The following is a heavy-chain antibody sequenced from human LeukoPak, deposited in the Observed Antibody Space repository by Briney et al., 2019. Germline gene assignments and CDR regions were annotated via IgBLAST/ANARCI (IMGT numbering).Heavy chain of an antibody. D-gene: IGHD2-2*01. CDR3: ARVLAVPAAFYFYYGLDV. V-gene: IGHV3-7*04. J-gene: IGHJ6*02. CDR1: GFTFSSYW. CDR2: IKQDGSEK. Sequence: PGGSLRLSCAASGFTFSSYWMSWVRQAPGKGLEWVANIKQDGSEKYYGDSVKGRFTISRDNAKNSLYLQMNSLRAEDTAVYFCARVLAVPAAFYFYYGLDVWGQGTTVTVSS.